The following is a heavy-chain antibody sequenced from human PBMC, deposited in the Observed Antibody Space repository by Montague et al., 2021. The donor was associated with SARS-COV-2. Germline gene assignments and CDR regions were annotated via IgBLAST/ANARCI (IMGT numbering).Heavy chain of an antibody. D-gene: IGHD1-1*01. CDR2: INYGGST. Sequence: SETLSLTCAVYGGSFSNYHWTWIRQSPGAGLEWIGHINYGGSTKYNPSLKSRVTISIDTSKNQFSLKLTSVTAADTAVYYCARGAPGYWGQGTLVTVSS. CDR3: ARGAPGY. V-gene: IGHV4-34*01. J-gene: IGHJ4*02. CDR1: GGSFSNYH.